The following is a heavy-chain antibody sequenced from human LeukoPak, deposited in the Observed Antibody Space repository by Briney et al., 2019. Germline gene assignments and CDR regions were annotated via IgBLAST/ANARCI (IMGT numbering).Heavy chain of an antibody. CDR1: GGSISSGGYY. V-gene: IGHV4-31*03. J-gene: IGHJ6*02. D-gene: IGHD2-2*01. CDR2: IYYSGST. Sequence: KSSETLSLTCTVSGGSISSGGYYWSWIRQHPGMGLEWIGYIYYSGSTYYNPSLKSRVTISVDTSKNQFSLKLSSVTAADTAVYYCASTYCSSTSCYYRTYYGMDVWGQGTTVTVSS. CDR3: ASTYCSSTSCYYRTYYGMDV.